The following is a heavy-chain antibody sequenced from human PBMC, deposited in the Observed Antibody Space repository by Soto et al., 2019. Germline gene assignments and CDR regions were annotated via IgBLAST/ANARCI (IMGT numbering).Heavy chain of an antibody. CDR3: AINWNYEYFQH. CDR1: GYSITSGYY. J-gene: IGHJ1*01. CDR2: IHHTGGT. V-gene: IGHV4-38-2*01. Sequence: SETLSLTCAVSGYSITSGYYWGWIRQPPGKGLEWMGTIHHTGGTYYNPSLKSRVSMSIDTSKNQFSLRLSSVTAADTAMYYCAINWNYEYFQHWGQGTLVTVSS. D-gene: IGHD1-7*01.